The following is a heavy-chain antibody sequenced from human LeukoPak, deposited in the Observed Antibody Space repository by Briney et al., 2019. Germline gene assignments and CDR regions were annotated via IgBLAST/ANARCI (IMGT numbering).Heavy chain of an antibody. Sequence: PGGSLRLSCAASGFTFSSYSMSWVRQAPGKGLEWLSSICETSTYIYNADSVKGRFTISRDNAENSVFLQMNSLRAEDTAVYYCAKTIRGFTYGKFDYWGQGTLVTVSS. D-gene: IGHD5-18*01. V-gene: IGHV3-21*04. CDR3: AKTIRGFTYGKFDY. CDR1: GFTFSSYS. J-gene: IGHJ4*02. CDR2: ICETSTYI.